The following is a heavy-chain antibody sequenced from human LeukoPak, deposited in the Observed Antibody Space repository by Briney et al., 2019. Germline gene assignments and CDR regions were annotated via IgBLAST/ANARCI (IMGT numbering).Heavy chain of an antibody. CDR1: GFTFWYDW. D-gene: IGHD3-22*01. V-gene: IGHV3-15*01. Sequence: PGGSLRLSCAACGFTFWYDWMMWVRQAPGKGLEWVGRIKSKTDGGTTDYAAPVKNRFTISRDDSNNTLYVQMNSLKTNDTAVYYCTTDPLCLIVVAAKSSATDIWGQGTMVTVSS. CDR3: TTDPLCLIVVAAKSSATDI. J-gene: IGHJ3*02. CDR2: IKSKTDGGTT.